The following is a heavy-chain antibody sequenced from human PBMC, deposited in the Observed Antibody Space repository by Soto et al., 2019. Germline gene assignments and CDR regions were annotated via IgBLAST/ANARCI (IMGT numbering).Heavy chain of an antibody. CDR2: ISAYNGNT. V-gene: IGHV1-18*01. Sequence: GASVKVSCKASGYTFTSYGISWVRQAPGQGLEWMGWISAYNGNTNYAQKLQGRVTMTTDTSTSTAYMELRSLRSDDTAVYYCARDRTLIVVVPAATLSLDPWGQGTLVTVSS. D-gene: IGHD2-2*01. CDR3: ARDRTLIVVVPAATLSLDP. CDR1: GYTFTSYG. J-gene: IGHJ5*02.